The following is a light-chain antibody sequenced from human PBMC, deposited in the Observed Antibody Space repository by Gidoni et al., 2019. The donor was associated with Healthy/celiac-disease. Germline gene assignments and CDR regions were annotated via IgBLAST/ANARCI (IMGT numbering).Light chain of an antibody. CDR2: GNS. V-gene: IGLV1-40*01. CDR3: QAYDSSLSGSWV. J-gene: IGLJ2*01. Sequence: QSVLTQPPSVSGAPGQRVTISCTGSSSNIGAGYDVHWYQPLPGTAPKLLIYGNSHRPSGVPDRFSGSKSATSASLAITGLQAEDEADYYCQAYDSSLSGSWVFGGGTKLTV. CDR1: SSNIGAGYD.